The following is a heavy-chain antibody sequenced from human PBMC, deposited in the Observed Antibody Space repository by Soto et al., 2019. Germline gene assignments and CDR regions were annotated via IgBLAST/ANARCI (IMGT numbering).Heavy chain of an antibody. J-gene: IGHJ4*02. V-gene: IGHV4-31*03. CDR1: GGSISSGGYY. D-gene: IGHD2-21*01. CDR2: IYYSGST. Sequence: QVQLQESGPGLVKPSQTLSLTCTVSGGSISSGGYYWSWIRQHPGKGLEWIGYIYYSGSTYYNPSLXXXXXXXXXTXXNXXXXXXXXXTAADTAVYYCARGPPCGYWGQGTLVTVSS. CDR3: ARGPPCGY.